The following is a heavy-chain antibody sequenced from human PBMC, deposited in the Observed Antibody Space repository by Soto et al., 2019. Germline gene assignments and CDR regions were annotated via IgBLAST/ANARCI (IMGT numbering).Heavy chain of an antibody. CDR2: IYHSGST. V-gene: IGHV4-4*02. D-gene: IGHD1-7*01. Sequence: SSETLSLTCAVSGGSISSSNWWSWVRQPPGKGLEWIGEIYHSGSTNYNPSLKSRVTISVDKSKNQFSLKLSSVTAADTAVYYCARDPPNPYNWNYEGSDYYYYYGMDVWGQGTTVTVSS. CDR3: ARDPPNPYNWNYEGSDYYYYYGMDV. CDR1: GGSISSSNW. J-gene: IGHJ6*02.